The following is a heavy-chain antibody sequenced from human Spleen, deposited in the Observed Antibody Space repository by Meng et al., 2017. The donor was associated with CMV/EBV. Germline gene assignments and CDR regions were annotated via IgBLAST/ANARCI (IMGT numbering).Heavy chain of an antibody. CDR3: ASQPNVPPAPYYYYGMDV. CDR2: IYYTGST. J-gene: IGHJ6*02. D-gene: IGHD2-2*01. CDR1: GGSISSSSYY. Sequence: GSLRLSCAVYGGSISSSSYYWSWVRQPPGKGLEWIGYIYYTGSTVYSPSLESRVTISVDTSKNQFFLRLSSVTAADTAVYYCASQPNVPPAPYYYYGMDVWGQGTTVTVSS. V-gene: IGHV4-61*01.